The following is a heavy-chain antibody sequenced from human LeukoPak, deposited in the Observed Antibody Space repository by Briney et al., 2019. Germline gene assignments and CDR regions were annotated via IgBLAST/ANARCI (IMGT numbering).Heavy chain of an antibody. Sequence: SETLSLSCTVSGGSISSYYWSWIRQPPGKGLEWIGYIYYSGSTNYNPSLKSRVTISVDTSKNQFSLKLSSVTAADTAVYYCARSYDFWSGFAQNWGQGTLVTVSS. CDR2: IYYSGST. J-gene: IGHJ4*02. D-gene: IGHD3-3*01. CDR1: GGSISSYY. V-gene: IGHV4-59*08. CDR3: ARSYDFWSGFAQN.